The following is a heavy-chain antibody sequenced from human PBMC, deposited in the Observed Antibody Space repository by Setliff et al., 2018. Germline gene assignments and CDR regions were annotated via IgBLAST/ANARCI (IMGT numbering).Heavy chain of an antibody. CDR3: GRAGKPYAIDI. CDR1: GFTFGIYW. J-gene: IGHJ3*02. Sequence: GESLKISCSVSGFTFGIYWVSWVRQAPGKGLEWVANIKGDGGEKYYVDSVKGRFAVSRDNAKNSLFLQMDSLTVEDTAVYYCGRAGKPYAIDIWGQGAMVTVSS. V-gene: IGHV3-7*04. CDR2: IKGDGGEK.